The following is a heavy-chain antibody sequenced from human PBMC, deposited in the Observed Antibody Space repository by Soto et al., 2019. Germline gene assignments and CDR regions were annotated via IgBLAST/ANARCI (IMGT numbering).Heavy chain of an antibody. CDR2: ISGSGGST. Sequence: EVQLLESGGGLVQPGGSLRLSCVGSGHTFHNYAMTWVRQAPGKGLEWVSGISGSGGSTYYADSVRGRFTISRDDSKNTLYLQMNSLRAEDTGVYYCAKVSRGIGVVAAATTGGQGTLVTVSS. CDR1: GHTFHNYA. CDR3: AKVSRGIGVVAAATT. D-gene: IGHD2-2*01. V-gene: IGHV3-23*01. J-gene: IGHJ4*02.